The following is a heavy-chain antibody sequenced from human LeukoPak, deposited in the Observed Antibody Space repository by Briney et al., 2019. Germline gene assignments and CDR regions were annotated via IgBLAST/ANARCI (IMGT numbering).Heavy chain of an antibody. CDR2: IYTSGST. CDR1: GGSISSYY. D-gene: IGHD3-10*01. V-gene: IGHV4-4*07. Sequence: TPSETLSLTCTVSGGSISSYYWSWIRQPAGKGLEWIGRIYTSGSTNYNPSLKSRVTMSVDTSKNQFSLKLSSVTAADTAVYYCARDGSGSSKRYYYYDMDVWGKGTTVTISS. J-gene: IGHJ6*03. CDR3: ARDGSGSSKRYYYYDMDV.